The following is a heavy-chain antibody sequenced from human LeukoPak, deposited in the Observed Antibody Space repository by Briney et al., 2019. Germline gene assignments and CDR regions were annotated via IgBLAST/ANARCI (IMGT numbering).Heavy chain of an antibody. J-gene: IGHJ4*02. CDR2: IYPGDSDT. D-gene: IGHD3-22*01. Sequence: GESLKISFKGSGYSFTAYWIAWVRQMPGKGLERMGIIYPGDSDTRYSPSFQGQVTISADKSISTAYLEWSSLKASDTAMYYCATYRSGYYFDYWGQGTLVTVSS. V-gene: IGHV5-51*01. CDR3: ATYRSGYYFDY. CDR1: GYSFTAYW.